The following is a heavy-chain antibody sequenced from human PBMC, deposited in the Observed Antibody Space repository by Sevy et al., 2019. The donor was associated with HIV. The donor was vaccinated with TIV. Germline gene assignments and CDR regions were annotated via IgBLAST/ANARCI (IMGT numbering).Heavy chain of an antibody. CDR1: GFTFHRYA. J-gene: IGHJ4*02. CDR3: ARRDLIHQFLIDY. CDR2: MSNDGRDI. V-gene: IGHV3-30*03. Sequence: GGSLRLSCAPSGFTFHRYAMHWVRQAPGKGLEWLAYMSNDGRDISYGDSVRGRFAISRDNSKNTLFLEMKSLRPEDTAVYYCARRDLIHQFLIDYWGRGIQVTVSS. D-gene: IGHD2-21*01.